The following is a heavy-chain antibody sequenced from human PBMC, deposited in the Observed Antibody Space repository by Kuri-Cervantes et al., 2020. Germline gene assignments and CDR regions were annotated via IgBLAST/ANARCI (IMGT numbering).Heavy chain of an antibody. Sequence: SETLSLTCTVSGGSISSGGYYWSWIRQHPGKGLEWIGYIYYSGSTYYNPSLKSRVTISVDTSKNQFSLKLSSVTAADTAVYYCARRGYDYPNYFDYWGQGALVTVSS. CDR3: ARRGYDYPNYFDY. CDR2: IYYSGST. D-gene: IGHD3-16*01. V-gene: IGHV4-31*03. J-gene: IGHJ4*02. CDR1: GGSISSGGYY.